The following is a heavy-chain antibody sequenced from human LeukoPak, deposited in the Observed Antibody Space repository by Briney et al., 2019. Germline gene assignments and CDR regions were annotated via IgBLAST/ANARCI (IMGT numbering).Heavy chain of an antibody. CDR2: ISDGGGTT. CDR3: AKSYGDYLGYFDS. CDR1: GFTFSHFW. J-gene: IGHJ4*02. D-gene: IGHD4-17*01. Sequence: PGGSLRLSCAASGFTFSHFWMHWVRPAPGKGLEWVSGISDGGGTTNYADAVKGRFTISRDKSKNTLFLQMNSLRAEDTAVYYCAKSYGDYLGYFDSWGQGTLVTVSS. V-gene: IGHV3-23*01.